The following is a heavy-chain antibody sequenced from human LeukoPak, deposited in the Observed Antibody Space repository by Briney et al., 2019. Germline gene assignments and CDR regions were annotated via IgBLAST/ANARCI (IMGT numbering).Heavy chain of an antibody. J-gene: IGHJ3*02. Sequence: SGTLSLTCAVSGGSISSSNWWSWVRQPPGKGLEWIGEIYHSGSTNYNPSLKSRVTISVDKSKNQFSLKLSSVTAADTAVYYCARDPVNYYDSSGPLFDIWGQGTMVTVSS. CDR3: ARDPVNYYDSSGPLFDI. V-gene: IGHV4-4*02. CDR1: GGSISSSNW. CDR2: IYHSGST. D-gene: IGHD3-22*01.